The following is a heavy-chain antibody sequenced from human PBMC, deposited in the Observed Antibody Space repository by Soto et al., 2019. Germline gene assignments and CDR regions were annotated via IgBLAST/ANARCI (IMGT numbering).Heavy chain of an antibody. D-gene: IGHD1-7*01. CDR2: ISNDGNNK. V-gene: IGHV3-30*18. CDR1: GFTFSIND. Sequence: PGGSLKLSCAASGFTFSINDMHWGRQAPGRGLEWVAVISNDGNNKYYADSVKGRFTLSRDNSKNMVYLQMDSLRVEDTAVYFCAKDHQTYNWDYLFDSWGPGTLVTVSS. CDR3: AKDHQTYNWDYLFDS. J-gene: IGHJ4*02.